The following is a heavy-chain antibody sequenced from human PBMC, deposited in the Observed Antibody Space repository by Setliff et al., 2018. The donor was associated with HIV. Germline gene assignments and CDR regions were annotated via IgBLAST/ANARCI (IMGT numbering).Heavy chain of an antibody. Sequence: SETLSLTCTVSCGSISSSSYYWGWIRQPPGKGLEWIGNIYYSGSTYYNPSLKSRVTISVDTSKNQFSLKVRSVTAADTAIYYCAIPYDFWADYSGPWFDPRGQGTPVTVSS. CDR3: AIPYDFWADYSGPWFDP. J-gene: IGHJ5*02. CDR1: CGSISSSSYY. CDR2: IYYSGST. D-gene: IGHD3-3*01. V-gene: IGHV4-39*07.